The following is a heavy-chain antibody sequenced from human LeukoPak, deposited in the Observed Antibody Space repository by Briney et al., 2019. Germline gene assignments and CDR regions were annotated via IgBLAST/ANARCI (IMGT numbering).Heavy chain of an antibody. CDR3: ARHRDSSAYYAHDAFDI. J-gene: IGHJ3*02. Sequence: SETLSLTCTVSGGSISSSSYYWGWIRQPPGKGLEWIVSIYYTGGTYYNPSLKSRVTISVDTSKNQFSLKLSSVTAADTAVYNCARHRDSSAYYAHDAFDIWGQGTMVTVSS. D-gene: IGHD3-22*01. V-gene: IGHV4-39*01. CDR2: IYYTGGT. CDR1: GGSISSSSYY.